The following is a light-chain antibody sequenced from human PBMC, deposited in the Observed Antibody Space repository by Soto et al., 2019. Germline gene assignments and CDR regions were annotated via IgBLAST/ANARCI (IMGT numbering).Light chain of an antibody. CDR3: QQYGSSPQT. CDR1: QTISSRY. CDR2: GAT. Sequence: VLTQSPSTLSLSPGDRVTLSCRASQTISSRYLAWYQHKPDQAPRLLIYGATSRATGVPYRFSGSGSGTDFTLTVSSLEPEDFAVYSCQQYGSSPQTFGQGTQVEFK. V-gene: IGKV3-20*01. J-gene: IGKJ1*01.